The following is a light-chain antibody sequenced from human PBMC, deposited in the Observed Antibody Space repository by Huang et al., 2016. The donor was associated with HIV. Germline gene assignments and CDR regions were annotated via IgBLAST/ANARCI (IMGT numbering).Light chain of an antibody. J-gene: IGKJ2*01. CDR3: QQYNNWPQT. CDR2: GAS. V-gene: IGKV3-15*01. Sequence: EIVMTQSPATLSVSPGERATLSCRASQSVSSNLAWYQQKPGQAPRLLIYGASTRATGIPARFSGSGSGTEFTLTINSLQSEDFAVYHCQQYNNWPQTFGQGTKLEIK. CDR1: QSVSSN.